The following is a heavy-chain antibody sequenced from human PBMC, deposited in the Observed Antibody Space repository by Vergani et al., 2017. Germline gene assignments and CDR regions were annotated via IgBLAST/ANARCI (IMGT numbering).Heavy chain of an antibody. Sequence: QVQVVQSGAEVKKSGASVKVSCKTSGYTFSNYYMHWVRQAPGQGLEWMGIINPSGGHTNYAQKFQGRVTMTRDTSTSTVYMERSSLRASDSAMYYCARLYGRDSSGSKYFDYWGQGTLVTVSS. CDR2: INPSGGHT. CDR3: ARLYGRDSSGSKYFDY. V-gene: IGHV1-46*01. J-gene: IGHJ4*02. D-gene: IGHD3-22*01. CDR1: GYTFSNYY.